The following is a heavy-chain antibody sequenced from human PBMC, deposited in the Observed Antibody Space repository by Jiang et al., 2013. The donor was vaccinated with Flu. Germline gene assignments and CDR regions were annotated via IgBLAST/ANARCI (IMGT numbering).Heavy chain of an antibody. J-gene: IGHJ2*01. V-gene: IGHV5-51*01. CDR3: ASKAVAGSQWHFDL. CDR2: IYPGDSDT. D-gene: IGHD6-19*01. CDR1: GYSISNHW. Sequence: GAEVKKPGESLKISCKSSGYSISNHWIGWVRQMPGRGLEWMGIIYPGDSDTRYSPSFQGQVTISADKSISTAYLQWSSLKASDSAMYYCASKAVAGSQWHFDLWGRGTLVTVSS.